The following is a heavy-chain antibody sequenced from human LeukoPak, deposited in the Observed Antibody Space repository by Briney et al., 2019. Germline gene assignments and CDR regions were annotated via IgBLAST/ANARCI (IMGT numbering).Heavy chain of an antibody. Sequence: GGSLTLSWAASGFTFSSYWMSWVRQAPGKGLEWVANIKQDGSEKYYVDSVKGRFTISRDNAKNSLYLQMNSLRAEDTAVYYCARVYGSSWEYYFDYWGQGTLVTVSS. J-gene: IGHJ4*02. CDR3: ARVYGSSWEYYFDY. V-gene: IGHV3-7*01. CDR1: GFTFSSYW. CDR2: IKQDGSEK. D-gene: IGHD6-13*01.